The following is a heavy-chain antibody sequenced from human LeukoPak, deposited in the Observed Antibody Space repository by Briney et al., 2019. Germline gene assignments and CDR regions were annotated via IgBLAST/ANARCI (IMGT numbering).Heavy chain of an antibody. CDR2: IYYSGST. CDR1: GGSISSYY. Sequence: SETLSLTCTVYGGSISSYYWSWIRQPPGKGLEWIGYIYYSGSTNYNPSLKSRVTISVDTSKNQFSLKLSSVTAADTAVYYCARADTAMVRRGYYFDYWGQGTLVTVSS. J-gene: IGHJ4*02. CDR3: ARADTAMVRRGYYFDY. V-gene: IGHV4-59*01. D-gene: IGHD5-18*01.